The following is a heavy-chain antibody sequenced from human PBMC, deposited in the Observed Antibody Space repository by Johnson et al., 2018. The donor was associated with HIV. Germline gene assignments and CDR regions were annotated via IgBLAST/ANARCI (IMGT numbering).Heavy chain of an antibody. D-gene: IGHD6-6*01. V-gene: IGHV3-72*01. CDR3: AKFGIAARPRAFDI. Sequence: VQLLESGGVVVQPGGSLRLSCAASGFKFHEYAMHWVRQAPGKGLEWVGRSRNKVKSYTTEYAASVKGRFTVSRDESKNSLYLQMFSLKTEDTAVYYCAKFGIAARPRAFDIWGQGTMVTVSS. CDR2: SRNKVKSYTT. J-gene: IGHJ3*02. CDR1: GFKFHEYA.